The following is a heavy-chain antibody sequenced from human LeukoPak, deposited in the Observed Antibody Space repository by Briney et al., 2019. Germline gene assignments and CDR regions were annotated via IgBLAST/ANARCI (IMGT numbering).Heavy chain of an antibody. J-gene: IGHJ4*02. CDR1: GGSFSGYY. D-gene: IGHD2-15*01. V-gene: IGHV4-34*01. Sequence: SETLSLACAVYGGSFSGYYWSWIRQPPGKGLEWIGEINHSGSTNYNPSLKSRVTISVDTSKNQFSLKLSSVTAADTAVYYCAREGRYCSGGSCYRPSYDYWGQGTLVTVSS. CDR2: INHSGST. CDR3: AREGRYCSGGSCYRPSYDY.